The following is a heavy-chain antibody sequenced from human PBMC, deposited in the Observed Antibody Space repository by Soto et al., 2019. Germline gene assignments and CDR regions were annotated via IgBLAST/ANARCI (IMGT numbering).Heavy chain of an antibody. CDR3: ARSPAYGDYANLDT. D-gene: IGHD4-17*01. J-gene: IGHJ5*02. Sequence: SETLSLTCTVSGDSVSKYYWNWIRQPAGKGLEWIGRIHSTRSPNYNPSLKSRVTMSMDTSKNQFSLKLNLTSVTAADTAVYYCARSPAYGDYANLDTWGQGTLVTVSS. CDR1: GDSVSKYY. CDR2: IHSTRSP. V-gene: IGHV4-4*07.